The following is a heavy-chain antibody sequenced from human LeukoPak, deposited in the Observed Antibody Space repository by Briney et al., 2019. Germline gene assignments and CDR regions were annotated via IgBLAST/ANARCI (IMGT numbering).Heavy chain of an antibody. Sequence: SETLSLTCTVSGGSISSYYWSWIRQPPGKGLEWIGNIYDSGSTNYNPSLKSRVTISVDTSKNQCSLKLSSVTAADTAVYYCARQSISGSSLSYFDYWGQGTLVSVSS. CDR1: GGSISSYY. D-gene: IGHD3-22*01. CDR2: IYDSGST. J-gene: IGHJ4*02. V-gene: IGHV4-59*01. CDR3: ARQSISGSSLSYFDY.